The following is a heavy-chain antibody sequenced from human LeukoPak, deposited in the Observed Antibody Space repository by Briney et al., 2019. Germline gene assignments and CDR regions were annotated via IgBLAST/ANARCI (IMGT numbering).Heavy chain of an antibody. CDR1: GYTFTSYG. CDR3: ARVYQAGGYCSGGSCYGVGT. Sequence: ASVKVSCKASGYTFTSYGISWVRQAPGQGLEWMGWISAYNGNTNYAQKLQGRVNITTDTSTSTAFMELRSLRSDDTAVYYCARVYQAGGYCSGGSCYGVGTWGQGTLVTVSS. D-gene: IGHD2-15*01. CDR2: ISAYNGNT. J-gene: IGHJ4*02. V-gene: IGHV1-18*01.